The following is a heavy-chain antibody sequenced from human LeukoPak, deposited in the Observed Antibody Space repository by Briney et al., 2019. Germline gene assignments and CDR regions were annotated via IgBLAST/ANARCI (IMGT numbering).Heavy chain of an antibody. V-gene: IGHV4-59*01. CDR3: ARALGGYCTGGNCPFDY. J-gene: IGHJ4*02. D-gene: IGHD2-15*01. Sequence: PSETLSLTCTVSGGSISSYYWSWIRQPPGKGLEWIGYIYYSGSTNYNPSLKSRVAISVDTSKNQFSLKLSSVTAADTAVYYCARALGGYCTGGNCPFDYWGQGTLVTVSS. CDR2: IYYSGST. CDR1: GGSISSYY.